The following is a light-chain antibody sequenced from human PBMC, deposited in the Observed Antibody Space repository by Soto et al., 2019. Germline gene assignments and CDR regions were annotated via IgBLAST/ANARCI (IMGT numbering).Light chain of an antibody. Sequence: DIVMTQSSVSLPVTPGAPASISCRSSQSLLHSNGYNYLDWYLQKPGQSPQLLISFGSKRASGDAARFRRSGSGTDFTLKISRVEAEDFGVYYCLQGLQTPPTFGGGTRVEIK. CDR1: QSLLHSNGYNY. CDR3: LQGLQTPPT. V-gene: IGKV2-28*01. J-gene: IGKJ4*02. CDR2: FGS.